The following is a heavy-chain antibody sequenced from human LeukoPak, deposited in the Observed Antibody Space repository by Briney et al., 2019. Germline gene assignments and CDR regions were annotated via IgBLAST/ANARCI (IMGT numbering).Heavy chain of an antibody. J-gene: IGHJ6*02. CDR3: ARDHPPLYIYYGSGKRGMDV. CDR2: INTYTGNP. Sequence: ASVKVSCKASGYTSTSYAMNWVRQAPGQGLEWMGWINTYTGNPTYAQGFTGRFVFSLDTSVSTAYLQISSLKAEDTAVYYCARDHPPLYIYYGSGKRGMDVWGQGTTVTVSS. V-gene: IGHV7-4-1*02. CDR1: GYTSTSYA. D-gene: IGHD3-10*01.